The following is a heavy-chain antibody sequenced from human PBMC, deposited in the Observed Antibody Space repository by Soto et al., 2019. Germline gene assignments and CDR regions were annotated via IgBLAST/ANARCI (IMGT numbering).Heavy chain of an antibody. Sequence: AGGSLRLSCAASGFTFSSYWMSWVRQAPGKGLEWVANIKQDGSEKYYVDSVKGRFTISRDNAKNSLYLQMNSLRAEDTAVYYCARVSPLLYCSGGSCHETGYFQHWGQGTLVTVSS. D-gene: IGHD2-15*01. CDR2: IKQDGSEK. CDR3: ARVSPLLYCSGGSCHETGYFQH. J-gene: IGHJ1*01. CDR1: GFTFSSYW. V-gene: IGHV3-7*01.